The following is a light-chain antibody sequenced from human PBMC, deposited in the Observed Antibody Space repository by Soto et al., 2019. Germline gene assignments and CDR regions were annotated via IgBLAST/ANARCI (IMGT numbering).Light chain of an antibody. CDR1: QSVSRNY. J-gene: IGKJ5*01. Sequence: EIVLTQSPGTLSLSPGGRVTLSCRASQSVSRNYVAWYQQKPGQSPRLLIYGASNRASGIPDRFSGRGSGTDFTLTISSLEPEDFAVYYCQQYNSWPPITFGQGTRLEIK. CDR2: GAS. CDR3: QQYNSWPPIT. V-gene: IGKV3-20*01.